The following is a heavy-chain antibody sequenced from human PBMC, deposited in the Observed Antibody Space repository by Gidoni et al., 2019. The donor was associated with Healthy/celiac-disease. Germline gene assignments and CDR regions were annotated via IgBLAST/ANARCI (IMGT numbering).Heavy chain of an antibody. CDR2: ISGSGGST. V-gene: IGHV3-23*01. CDR1: GFTFSSCA. J-gene: IGHJ4*02. Sequence: EVPLLASGGGLVQPGGSLRLSCAASGFTFSSCAMRWVSQAPGKGREWVSAISGSGGSTYYAESVKGRFTISRDNSKNTLYLQMNSLRAEDTAVYYCAKAIPPPGHFDYWGQGTLVTVSS. CDR3: AKAIPPPGHFDY.